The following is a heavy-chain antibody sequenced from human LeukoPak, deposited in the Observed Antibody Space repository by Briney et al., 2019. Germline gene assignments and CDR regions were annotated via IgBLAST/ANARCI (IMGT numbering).Heavy chain of an antibody. CDR3: ARDRALRSDRGSFDS. J-gene: IGHJ4*02. CDR1: GFTFGTYS. CDR2: ISFDESNK. V-gene: IGHV3-30*09. Sequence: PGGSLRLSCAASGFTFGTYSMHWVRQAPGKGLEWVALISFDESNKYYADSAKGRFGISRDNFRNTVYLQMNSLSIEDTAVYYCARDRALRSDRGSFDSWGQGTLVTVSS. D-gene: IGHD3-10*01.